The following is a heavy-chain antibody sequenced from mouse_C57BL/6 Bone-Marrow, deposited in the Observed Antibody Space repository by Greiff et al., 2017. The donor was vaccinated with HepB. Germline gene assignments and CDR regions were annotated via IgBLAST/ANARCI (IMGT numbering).Heavy chain of an antibody. CDR3: ARKDDYDGVDY. D-gene: IGHD2-4*01. CDR2: INPNNGGT. CDR1: GYTFTDYY. V-gene: IGHV1-26*01. J-gene: IGHJ2*01. Sequence: EVQLQQSGPELVKPGASVKISCKASGYTFTDYYMNWVKQSHGKSLEWIGDINPNNGGTSYNQKFKGKATLTVDKSSSTAYMELRSLTSEDSAVYYCARKDDYDGVDYWGQGTTLTVSS.